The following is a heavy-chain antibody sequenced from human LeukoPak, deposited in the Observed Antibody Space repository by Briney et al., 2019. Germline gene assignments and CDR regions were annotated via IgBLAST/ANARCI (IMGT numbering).Heavy chain of an antibody. D-gene: IGHD6-19*01. V-gene: IGHV1-46*01. CDR3: ASVYSSGWYEFDY. CDR1: GYTFIDYY. J-gene: IGHJ4*02. CDR2: INPSGGST. Sequence: ASVKVSCKASGYTFIDYYMHWVRQAPGQGLEWMGIINPSGGSTSYAQKFQGRVTITRDMSTSTVYMELSSLRSEDTAVYYCASVYSSGWYEFDYWGQGTLVTVSS.